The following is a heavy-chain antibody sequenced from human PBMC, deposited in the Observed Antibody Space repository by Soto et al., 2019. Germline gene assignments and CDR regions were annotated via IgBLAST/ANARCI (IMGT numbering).Heavy chain of an antibody. Sequence: SETLSLTSAVYGGSFSGYYWSWIRQPPGKGLEWIGEINHSGSTNYNPSLKSRVTISVDTSKNQFSLKLSSVTAADTAVYYCARASRGYGMDVWGQGTTVTVSS. J-gene: IGHJ6*02. CDR1: GGSFSGYY. CDR2: INHSGST. CDR3: ARASRGYGMDV. V-gene: IGHV4-34*01. D-gene: IGHD3-10*01.